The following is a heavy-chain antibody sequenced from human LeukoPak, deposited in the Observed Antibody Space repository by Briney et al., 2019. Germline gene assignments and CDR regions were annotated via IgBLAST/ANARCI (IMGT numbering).Heavy chain of an antibody. CDR2: ISVYNGNT. J-gene: IGHJ4*02. CDR1: SYSLTSYD. V-gene: IGHV1-18*01. D-gene: IGHD2-21*01. CDR3: ARDRALKSRTTVGGEFY. Sequence: GPSVYVSCKLSSYSLTSYDISWVRQPPGQGLEWMGWISVYNGNTNYAQRLKGRVTMTTDTSTSTAYLELRSLRSDDTAVYYCARDRALKSRTTVGGEFYWGQGTLVTVSS.